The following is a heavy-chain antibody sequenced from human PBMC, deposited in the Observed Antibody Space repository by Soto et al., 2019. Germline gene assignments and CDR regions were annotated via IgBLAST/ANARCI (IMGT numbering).Heavy chain of an antibody. CDR3: ARTYIGTGGYYGSGSEISDSRWFDP. CDR2: ISPYSGNT. V-gene: IGHV1-18*01. CDR1: GYPFSSYG. Sequence: ASVKVSCKASGYPFSSYGITWVRQAPGQGLEWMGWISPYSGNTDYAQKLQGRVTMTRDTSTSILYMELSSLRSDDTAVYYCARTYIGTGGYYGSGSEISDSRWFDPWGQGTLVTVSS. D-gene: IGHD3-10*01. J-gene: IGHJ5*02.